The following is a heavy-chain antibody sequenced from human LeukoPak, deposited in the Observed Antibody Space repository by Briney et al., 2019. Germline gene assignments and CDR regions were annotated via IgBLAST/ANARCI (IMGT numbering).Heavy chain of an antibody. Sequence: PGGSLRLSCAASGFTFSNAWMSWVRQAPGKGLEWVGRIKSKTDGGTTDYAAPVKGRFTISRDDSKNTLYLQMNSLKTEDTAVYYCATEDYYGSGYDFWGQGTLVTVSS. CDR3: ATEDYYGSGYDF. D-gene: IGHD3-10*01. CDR1: GFTFSNAW. CDR2: IKSKTDGGTT. V-gene: IGHV3-15*01. J-gene: IGHJ4*02.